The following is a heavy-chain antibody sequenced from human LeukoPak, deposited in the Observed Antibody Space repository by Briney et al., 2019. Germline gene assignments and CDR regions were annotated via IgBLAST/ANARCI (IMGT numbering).Heavy chain of an antibody. CDR2: ISGSGDNT. Sequence: GALRLSCAASGFTFSSYAMSWVRQAPGKGLEWVSVISGSGDNTYYADSVKGRLTISRDNSKNTLYLQMNSLRAEDTAVYYCAKISTVGATPTYYYYYGMDVWGQGTTVTVPS. CDR3: AKISTVGATPTYYYYYGMDV. J-gene: IGHJ6*02. D-gene: IGHD1-26*01. CDR1: GFTFSSYA. V-gene: IGHV3-23*01.